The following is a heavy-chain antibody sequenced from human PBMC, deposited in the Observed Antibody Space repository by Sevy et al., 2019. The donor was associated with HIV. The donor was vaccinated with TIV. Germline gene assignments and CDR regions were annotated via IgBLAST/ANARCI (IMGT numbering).Heavy chain of an antibody. CDR3: TTLSDIDAYAFDL. CDR1: GFTFRNAW. V-gene: IGHV3-15*01. D-gene: IGHD3-9*01. CDR2: IKRNTAGGKT. J-gene: IGHJ3*01. Sequence: GGSLRLSCAASGFTFRNAWMSWVRQAPGKGLEWVGRIKRNTAGGKTDYAAPVKDRFTISRDDSKNTLYLQMNILKIEGTAVYYCTTLSDIDAYAFDLWGQGTMVTVSS.